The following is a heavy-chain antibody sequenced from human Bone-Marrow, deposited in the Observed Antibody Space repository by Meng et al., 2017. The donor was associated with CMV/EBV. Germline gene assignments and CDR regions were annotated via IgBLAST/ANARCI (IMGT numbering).Heavy chain of an antibody. D-gene: IGHD6-19*01. CDR1: GFTFRTYT. CDR2: LSQDEVDE. CDR3: ASSFSGGSSGWWEY. Sequence: GESLKISCAASGFTFRTYTMHWIRQAPGKGLEWVSVLSQDEVDEYYADSVKGRFTISRDNAKNSLYLQMNSLRAEDTAVYYCASSFSGGSSGWWEYWGQGTLVTVSS. J-gene: IGHJ4*02. V-gene: IGHV3-30*04.